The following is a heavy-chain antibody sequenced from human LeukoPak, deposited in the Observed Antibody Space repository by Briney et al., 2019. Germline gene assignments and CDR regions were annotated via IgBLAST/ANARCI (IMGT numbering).Heavy chain of an antibody. CDR2: IKQDGSEK. CDR3: ARGRQWLVYYFDY. J-gene: IGHJ4*02. Sequence: GGSLRLSCAASGFTFSSYWMSWVRQAPGEGLEWVANIKQDGSEKYYVDSVKGRFTISRDNAKNSLYLQMNSLRAEDTAVYYCARGRQWLVYYFDYWGQGTLVTVSS. D-gene: IGHD6-19*01. CDR1: GFTFSSYW. V-gene: IGHV3-7*03.